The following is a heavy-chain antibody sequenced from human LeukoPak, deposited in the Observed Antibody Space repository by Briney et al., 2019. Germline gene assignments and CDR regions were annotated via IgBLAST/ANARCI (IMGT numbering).Heavy chain of an antibody. Sequence: GGSLRLSCAASGFTFSSYWMSWVCQAPGKGLEWVANIKQDGSEKYYVDSVKGRFTISRDNAKNSLYLQMNSLRAKDTAVYYCAREFRLDSPYFDYWGQGTLVTVSS. V-gene: IGHV3-7*01. J-gene: IGHJ4*02. CDR2: IKQDGSEK. D-gene: IGHD3-16*01. CDR3: AREFRLDSPYFDY. CDR1: GFTFSSYW.